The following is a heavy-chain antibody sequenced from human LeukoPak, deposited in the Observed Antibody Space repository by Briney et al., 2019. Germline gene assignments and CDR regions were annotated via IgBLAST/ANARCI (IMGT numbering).Heavy chain of an antibody. J-gene: IGHJ6*03. Sequence: GGSLRLSCAASGFTFKTYTMHWVRQAPGKGLEWVSSISYRSSDIEYADSVKGRFTISRDNAKKSLYLQMSDLRAEDTAVYYCARVYSSSWYSGYLYMDVWGKGTTVTVSS. V-gene: IGHV3-21*01. D-gene: IGHD6-13*01. CDR2: ISYRSSDI. CDR3: ARVYSSSWYSGYLYMDV. CDR1: GFTFKTYT.